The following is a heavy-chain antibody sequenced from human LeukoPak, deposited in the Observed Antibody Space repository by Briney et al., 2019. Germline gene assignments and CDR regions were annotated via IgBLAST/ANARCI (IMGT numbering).Heavy chain of an antibody. CDR2: INHSGDT. V-gene: IGHV4-34*01. CDR3: ARGKGYSSFNLEGCWFDP. J-gene: IGHJ5*02. Sequence: SETLSLTCGVSGGSLSGYSWTWIRQSPEKGLEWIGEINHSGDTNYNPFLKSRLTMSLDTSKSHFSLELNSVTAADTAVYYCARGKGYSSFNLEGCWFDPWGQGTQVTVSS. CDR1: GGSLSGYS. D-gene: IGHD2-15*01.